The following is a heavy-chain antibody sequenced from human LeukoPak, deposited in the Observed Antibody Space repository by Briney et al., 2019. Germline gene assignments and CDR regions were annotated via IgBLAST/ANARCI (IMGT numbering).Heavy chain of an antibody. V-gene: IGHV3-23*01. CDR2: IGGSGDST. CDR1: GFTFSSYG. J-gene: IGHJ6*03. Sequence: PGGSLRLSCAASGFTFSSYGMSWVRQAPGKGLEWVSAIGGSGDSTYYADSVKGRFTSSRDNSKNTLYLQMNSLRAEDTAVYYCARDRIEQQRTLGRSSNYYYYYYMDVWGKGTTVTVSS. CDR3: ARDRIEQQRTLGRSSNYYYYYYMDV. D-gene: IGHD6-13*01.